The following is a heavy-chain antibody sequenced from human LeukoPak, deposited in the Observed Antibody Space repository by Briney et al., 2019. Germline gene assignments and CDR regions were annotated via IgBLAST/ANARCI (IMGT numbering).Heavy chain of an antibody. V-gene: IGHV3-48*03. J-gene: IGHJ4*02. Sequence: QPGGSLRLSCAASGFTFSSSEMNWVRQDPGKGLEWVSYISSSGSTIYYADSVKGRFTISSDNARNSLYLQLNSLRTQATAIYYWARGATPLILDYWGQGTLVTVSS. CDR2: ISSSGSTI. CDR1: GFTFSSSE. CDR3: ARGATPLILDY.